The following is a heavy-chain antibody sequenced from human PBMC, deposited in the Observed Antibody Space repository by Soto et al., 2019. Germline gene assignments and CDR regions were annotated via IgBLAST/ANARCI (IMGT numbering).Heavy chain of an antibody. CDR2: INHSGST. CDR1: GGSFSGYY. CDR3: ARRVDYYDSSGDANDV. J-gene: IGHJ3*01. D-gene: IGHD3-22*01. Sequence: SETLSLTCAVYGGSFSGYYWSWIRQPPGKGLEWIGEINHSGSTNYNPSLKSRVTISVDTSKNQFSLKLTSVTAADTAVYYCARRVDYYDSSGDANDVWVQGTMVTVSS. V-gene: IGHV4-34*01.